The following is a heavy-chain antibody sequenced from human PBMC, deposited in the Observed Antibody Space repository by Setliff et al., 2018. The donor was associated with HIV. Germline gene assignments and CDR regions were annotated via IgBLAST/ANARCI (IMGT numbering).Heavy chain of an antibody. CDR1: GYSISSGYY. Sequence: SETLSLTCVVSGYSISSGYYWSWIRQPPGKGLEWIGEINQSGGINYNPSLKSRVTISIDTFKNQFSLKLSSVTAADTAVYYCARLITMVRGVEKHWYFDLWGRGTLVTVSS. D-gene: IGHD3-10*01. V-gene: IGHV4-38-2*01. J-gene: IGHJ2*01. CDR2: INQSGGI. CDR3: ARLITMVRGVEKHWYFDL.